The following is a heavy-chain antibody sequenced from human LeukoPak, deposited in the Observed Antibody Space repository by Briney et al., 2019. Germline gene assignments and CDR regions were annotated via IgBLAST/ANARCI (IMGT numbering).Heavy chain of an antibody. D-gene: IGHD6-13*01. CDR2: INTNTGNP. J-gene: IGHJ2*01. Sequence: ASVNVSCKASGYTFSRYAMNWVRQAPGQGLEWMGWINTNTGNPTYAQGFTGRFVFSLDTSVSTAYLQVSSLKAEDTAVYYCARVGGYSSPWYFDLWGRGTLVTVSS. V-gene: IGHV7-4-1*02. CDR3: ARVGGYSSPWYFDL. CDR1: GYTFSRYA.